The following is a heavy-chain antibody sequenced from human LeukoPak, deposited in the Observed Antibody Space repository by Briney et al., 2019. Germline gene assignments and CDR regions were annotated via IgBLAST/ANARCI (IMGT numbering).Heavy chain of an antibody. CDR2: ISYDGRDK. D-gene: IGHD6-19*01. V-gene: IGHV3-30*04. J-gene: IGHJ6*02. CDR3: ARDIWIGAGTPYYYYGMDV. Sequence: GGSLRLSCAASGFTFSRYPMHWVRQAPGKGLEWVAVISYDGRDKHHADSVRGRFTISRDNSKNTLYLQMNSLRAEDTAVYYCARDIWIGAGTPYYYYGMDVWGQGTTVTVSS. CDR1: GFTFSRYP.